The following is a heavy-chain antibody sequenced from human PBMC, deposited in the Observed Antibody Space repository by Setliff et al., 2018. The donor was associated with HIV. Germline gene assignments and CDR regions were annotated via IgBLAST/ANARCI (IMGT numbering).Heavy chain of an antibody. D-gene: IGHD3-16*02. Sequence: TSETLSLTCTVSGGSISSGGYYWSWIRQHPGKGLEWIGYIYYSGSTYYNPSLKSRVTISVDTSKNQFSLKLSSVTAADTAVYYCARGTFGGVIAQYYFDYWGQGTLVTVSS. CDR2: IYYSGST. V-gene: IGHV4-31*03. CDR3: ARGTFGGVIAQYYFDY. J-gene: IGHJ4*02. CDR1: GGSISSGGYY.